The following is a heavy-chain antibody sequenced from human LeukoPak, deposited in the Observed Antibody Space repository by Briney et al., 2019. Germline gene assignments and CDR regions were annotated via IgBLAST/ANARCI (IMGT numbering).Heavy chain of an antibody. CDR1: GFTFDDYG. V-gene: IGHV3-20*04. Sequence: GGSLRLSCTASGFTFDDYGMSWVRQAPGKGLEWVSGINWNGGSTGYADSVKGRFTISRDNAKNSLYLQMNSLRAEDTAVYYCASARDYYDSSGYYYPSDYWGQGTLVTVSS. CDR3: ASARDYYDSSGYYYPSDY. CDR2: INWNGGST. J-gene: IGHJ4*02. D-gene: IGHD3-22*01.